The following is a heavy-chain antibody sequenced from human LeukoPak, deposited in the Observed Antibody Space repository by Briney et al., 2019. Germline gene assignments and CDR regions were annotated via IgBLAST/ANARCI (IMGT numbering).Heavy chain of an antibody. J-gene: IGHJ3*02. CDR1: GFTFSSYA. Sequence: PGGSLRLSCAASGFTFSSYATSWVRQAPGKGLEWVSAISGSGGSTYYADSVKGRFTISRDNSKNTLYLQMNSLRAEDTAVYYCAKGDDYGDYVRRYAFDIWGQGTMVTVSS. V-gene: IGHV3-23*01. CDR3: AKGDDYGDYVRRYAFDI. D-gene: IGHD4-17*01. CDR2: ISGSGGST.